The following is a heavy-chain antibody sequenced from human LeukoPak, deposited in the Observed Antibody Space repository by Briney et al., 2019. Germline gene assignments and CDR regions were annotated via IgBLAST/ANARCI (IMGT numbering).Heavy chain of an antibody. D-gene: IGHD3-22*01. CDR1: GGSISSYH. Sequence: SETLSLTCTVSGGSISSYHWSWIRQTPGKGLEWIGYIYYSGSTKYNPSLKSRVTMSVDTSRDQFSLKLSSVTAADTAVYYCARGGLENGYHSNDGFDIWGQGTMATVSS. J-gene: IGHJ3*02. CDR2: IYYSGST. CDR3: ARGGLENGYHSNDGFDI. V-gene: IGHV4-59*01.